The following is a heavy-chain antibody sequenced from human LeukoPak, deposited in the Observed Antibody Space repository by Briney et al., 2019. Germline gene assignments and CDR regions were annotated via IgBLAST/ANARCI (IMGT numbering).Heavy chain of an antibody. D-gene: IGHD6-6*01. V-gene: IGHV1-2*02. CDR2: INPNSGGT. J-gene: IGHJ3*02. CDR1: GYTFTSYD. CDR3: ARVLGSSRTYAFDI. Sequence: GASVKVSCKASGYTFTSYDINWVRQAPGQGLERMGWINPNSGGTNYAQKFQGRVTMTRDTSISTAYMELSRLRSDDTAVYYCARVLGSSRTYAFDIWGQGTMVTVSS.